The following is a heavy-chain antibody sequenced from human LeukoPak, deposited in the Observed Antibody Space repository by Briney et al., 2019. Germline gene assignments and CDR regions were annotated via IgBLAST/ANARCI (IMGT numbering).Heavy chain of an antibody. D-gene: IGHD6-19*01. CDR3: AKLRGKSSGPMDV. J-gene: IGHJ6*02. CDR2: IRYDGSNK. Sequence: SGGSLRLSCAASGFTFSSYGMHWVRQAPGKGLEWVAFIRYDGSNKYYADSVKGRFTISRDNSKNTLYLQMNSLRAEDTAVYYCAKLRGKSSGPMDVWGQGTTVTVSS. V-gene: IGHV3-30*02. CDR1: GFTFSSYG.